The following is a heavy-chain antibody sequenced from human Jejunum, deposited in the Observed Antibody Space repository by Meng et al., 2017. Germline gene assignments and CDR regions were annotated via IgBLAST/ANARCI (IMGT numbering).Heavy chain of an antibody. V-gene: IGHV7-4-1*02. CDR1: GYTFSNYN. J-gene: IGHJ4*02. CDR2: INTKTGSP. D-gene: IGHD4-23*01. CDR3: ARVITPGQGAFDY. Sequence: ASVKVSCKASGYTFSNYNMNWVRQAPGQGLEWMGWINTKTGSPTYAQGFTGRFVFSLDTSVSTAYLQISSLKADDTAVYYCARVITPGQGAFDYWGQGTLVTVSS.